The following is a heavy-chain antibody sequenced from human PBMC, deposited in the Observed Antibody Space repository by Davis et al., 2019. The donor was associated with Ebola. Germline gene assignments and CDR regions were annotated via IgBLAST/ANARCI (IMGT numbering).Heavy chain of an antibody. CDR2: IYYSGST. J-gene: IGHJ3*02. CDR3: ARDTGAVAGTDDAFDI. Sequence: MPSETLSLTCTVSGGSISSYYWSWIRQPPGKGLEWIGYIYYSGSTNYNPSLKSRVTISVDTSKNQFSLKLSSVTAADTAVYYCARDTGAVAGTDDAFDIWGQGTMVTVSS. V-gene: IGHV4-59*01. CDR1: GGSISSYY. D-gene: IGHD6-19*01.